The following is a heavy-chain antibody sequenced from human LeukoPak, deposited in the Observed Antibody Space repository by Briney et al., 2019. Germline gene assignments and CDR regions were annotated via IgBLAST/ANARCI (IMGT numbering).Heavy chain of an antibody. CDR1: GITFSSYN. CDR3: ARRTSEHLVYDY. J-gene: IGHJ4*02. Sequence: GGSLRLSCAASGITFSSYNMNWVRQAPGRGLEWVSSISSSSVYIYYADSVKGRFTISRDNAKNSLSLQMNSLRDEDTAVYYCARRTSEHLVYDYWGQGTLVTVSS. D-gene: IGHD6-13*01. CDR2: ISSSSVYI. V-gene: IGHV3-21*01.